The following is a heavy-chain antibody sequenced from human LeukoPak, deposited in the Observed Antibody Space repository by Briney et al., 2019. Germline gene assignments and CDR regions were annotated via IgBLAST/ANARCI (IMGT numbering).Heavy chain of an antibody. J-gene: IGHJ3*01. Sequence: PGGSLRLSCAASKFTFSDYWMSWIRQAPEKGLEWVATIKPDGSETYYVDSVKGQITISRDNAKDSLYLHMNSLRAEDTAVYYCARERLAAFDLWGHGTLVIVSS. V-gene: IGHV3-7*04. CDR2: IKPDGSET. CDR1: KFTFSDYW. CDR3: ARERLAAFDL.